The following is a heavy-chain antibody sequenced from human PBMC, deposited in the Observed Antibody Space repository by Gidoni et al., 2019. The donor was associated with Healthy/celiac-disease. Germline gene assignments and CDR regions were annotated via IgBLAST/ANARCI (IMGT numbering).Heavy chain of an antibody. CDR3: ARAVVRAEYYYYYYMDV. V-gene: IGHV4-59*01. J-gene: IGHJ6*03. CDR1: GGSISSYY. D-gene: IGHD6-6*01. CDR2: IYYSGST. Sequence: QVQLQESGPGLVKPSETLSLTCTVSGGSISSYYWSWIRQPPGKGLEWIGYIYYSGSTNYNPSLKSRVTISVDTSKNQFSLKLSSVTAADTAVYYCARAVVRAEYYYYYYMDVWGKGTTVTVSS.